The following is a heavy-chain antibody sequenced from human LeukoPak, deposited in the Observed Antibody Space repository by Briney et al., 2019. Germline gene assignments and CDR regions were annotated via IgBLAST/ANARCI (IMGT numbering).Heavy chain of an antibody. Sequence: SETLSLTCTVSGGSISSHYWSWVRQPPGKGLEWIGYIYYTGSTNYNPSLKSRVTISVDTSKNQFSLKLSSVTAADTAVYYCARAAYYYYYMDVWGKGTTVTVSS. V-gene: IGHV4-59*11. CDR2: IYYTGST. J-gene: IGHJ6*03. CDR3: ARAAYYYYYMDV. CDR1: GGSISSHY.